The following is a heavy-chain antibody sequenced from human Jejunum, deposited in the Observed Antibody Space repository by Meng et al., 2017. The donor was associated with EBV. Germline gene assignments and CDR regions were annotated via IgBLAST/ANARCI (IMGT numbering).Heavy chain of an antibody. J-gene: IGHJ4*02. CDR3: AKDRNYYIDY. Sequence: GELVDSGVGLIWPGGSLILSCAASRFTLSGFWMYWVRQVPGKGLVWISRINGDGSITTYADSVKDRFTISRDNAKNTLYLQMNSLRAEDTAVYYCAKDRNYYIDYWGQGTLVTVSS. CDR1: RFTLSGFW. V-gene: IGHV3-74*01. CDR2: INGDGSIT.